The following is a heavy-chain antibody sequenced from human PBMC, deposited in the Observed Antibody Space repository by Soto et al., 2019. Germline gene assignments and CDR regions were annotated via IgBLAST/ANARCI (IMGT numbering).Heavy chain of an antibody. D-gene: IGHD6-13*01. CDR3: ARDWIAAAGMYYYYGMHV. J-gene: IGHJ6*02. V-gene: IGHV4-61*01. Sequence: SETLSLTCTVSGGSVSSGSYYWSWIRQPPGKGLEWIGYIYYSGSTNYNPSLKSRVTISVDTSKNQFSLKLSSVTAADTAVYYCARDWIAAAGMYYYYGMHVWGQGTTVTVSS. CDR1: GGSVSSGSYY. CDR2: IYYSGST.